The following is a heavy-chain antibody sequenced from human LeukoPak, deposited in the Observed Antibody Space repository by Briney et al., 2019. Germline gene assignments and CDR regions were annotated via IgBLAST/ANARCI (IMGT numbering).Heavy chain of an antibody. V-gene: IGHV3-30*18. Sequence: GGSLRLSCAASGFTFSSYGMHRVRQAPGKGLEWVAVISYDGSNKYYADSVKGRFTISRDNSKNTLYLQMNSLRAEDTVVYYCAKEYGDYDAPYGLGFDYWGQGTLVTVSS. CDR2: ISYDGSNK. CDR3: AKEYGDYDAPYGLGFDY. J-gene: IGHJ4*02. CDR1: GFTFSSYG. D-gene: IGHD4-17*01.